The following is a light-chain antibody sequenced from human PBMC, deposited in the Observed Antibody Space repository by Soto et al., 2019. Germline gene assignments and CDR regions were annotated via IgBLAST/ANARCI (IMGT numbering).Light chain of an antibody. V-gene: IGKV1-9*01. CDR2: DAA. J-gene: IGKJ1*01. CDR3: QQLNGSPWT. Sequence: IHFTQSPSSLSSSVVDIFTITCQASSSISSFLAWYQPKPGTAPKLLIYDAATLQSGVPSRFSGSRSGTEYTLTIGSLQPEDFATYYCQQLNGSPWTFGQGTKVDIK. CDR1: SSISSF.